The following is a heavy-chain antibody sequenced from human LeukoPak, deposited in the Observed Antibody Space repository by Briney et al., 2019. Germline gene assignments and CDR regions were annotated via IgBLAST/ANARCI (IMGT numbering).Heavy chain of an antibody. D-gene: IGHD6-19*01. CDR3: ARELAVAAADY. J-gene: IGHJ4*02. Sequence: PGGSLRLSCAASGFTVSSNYMSWVRQAPGKGLEWVSVIYSGGSTYYADSVKGRFTISRDNSKNTLYLQMNSLRAEDTAVYYCARELAVAAADYWGQGTLVTVSS. V-gene: IGHV3-66*01. CDR1: GFTVSSNY. CDR2: IYSGGST.